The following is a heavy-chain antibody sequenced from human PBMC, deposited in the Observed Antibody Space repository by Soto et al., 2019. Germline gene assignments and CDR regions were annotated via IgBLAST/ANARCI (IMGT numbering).Heavy chain of an antibody. V-gene: IGHV1-69*13. D-gene: IGHD3-3*01. CDR2: IIPIFGTA. CDR3: ARDHDFWSGYQESSFGPFDY. J-gene: IGHJ4*02. CDR1: GGTFSSYA. Sequence: ASVKVSCKASGGTFSSYAINWVRQAPGQGLEWMGGIIPIFGTANYAQKFQGRVTITADESTSTAYMELSSLRSEDTAVYYCARDHDFWSGYQESSFGPFDYWGQGTLVTVSS.